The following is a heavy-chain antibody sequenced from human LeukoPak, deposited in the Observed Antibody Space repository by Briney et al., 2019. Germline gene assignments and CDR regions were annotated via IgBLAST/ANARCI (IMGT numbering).Heavy chain of an antibody. CDR1: GGSISSGAYY. J-gene: IGHJ4*02. Sequence: SETLSLTCSVSGGSISSGAYYWSWIRQHPGKGLEWIGYIYYSGSTYDNPSLESRVTVSLDKSKNQLSLNLTSVTAADLAVYYCSRENGAFSPFGYWGQGTLVTVLS. V-gene: IGHV4-31*03. CDR3: SRENGAFSPFGY. D-gene: IGHD2-8*01. CDR2: IYYSGST.